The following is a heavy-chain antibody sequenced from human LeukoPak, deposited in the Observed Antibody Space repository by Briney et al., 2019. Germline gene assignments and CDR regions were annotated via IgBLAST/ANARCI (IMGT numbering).Heavy chain of an antibody. Sequence: HPGGSLRLSCATSGFTFDRCTIHWVRQAPGKGLEWVSLAGWAGGTTYYSDSVRGRFTISRDSGKNSVYLQMNSLTTDDTAFYFCAKELDTMFFDYWGQGALVTVSS. J-gene: IGHJ4*02. CDR1: GFTFDRCT. CDR3: AKELDTMFFDY. V-gene: IGHV3-43*01. D-gene: IGHD3-10*02. CDR2: AGWAGGTT.